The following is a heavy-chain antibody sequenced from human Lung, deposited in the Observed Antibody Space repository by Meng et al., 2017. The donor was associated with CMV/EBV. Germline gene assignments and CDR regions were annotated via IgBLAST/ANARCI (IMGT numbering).Heavy chain of an antibody. CDR2: INTANGAP. D-gene: IGHD3-16*01. CDR3: ARRRGVYHFLEGGGDAYFDY. V-gene: IGHV1-18*01. CDR1: GYYFNAFG. Sequence: ASVKVSCKGSGYYFNAFGISWMRQAPGQGLEWMGWINTANGAPRYAQRFQGRVTMTTDKSTATSYMELRSLTSDDTAVYYCARRRGVYHFLEGGGDAYFDYWGQGTPVTGS. J-gene: IGHJ4*02.